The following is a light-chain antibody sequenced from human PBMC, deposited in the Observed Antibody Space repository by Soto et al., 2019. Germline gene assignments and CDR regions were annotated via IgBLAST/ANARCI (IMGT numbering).Light chain of an antibody. J-gene: IGKJ4*01. CDR1: QSVSSSY. CDR3: QQYGNSPA. V-gene: IGKV3-20*01. Sequence: EIVLTQSPGTLSLSPGERATLSCRASQSVSSSYLAWYQQKPGQAPRLLIYVASSRATGIPDRFSGSGSGTDFALTISRLEPEDFAVYYCQQYGNSPAFGGGTKVEIK. CDR2: VAS.